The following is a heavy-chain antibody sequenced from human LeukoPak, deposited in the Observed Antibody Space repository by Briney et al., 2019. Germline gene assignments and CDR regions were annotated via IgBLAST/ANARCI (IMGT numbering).Heavy chain of an antibody. J-gene: IGHJ4*02. V-gene: IGHV3-48*03. CDR3: ARASWIQLWFAWDY. Sequence: GGSLRRSCAASGFTFSSYEMNWVRQAPGKGLEWVSYISSSGSTIYYADSVKGRFTISRDNAKNSLYLQMNSLRAEDTAVYYCARASWIQLWFAWDYWGQGTLVTVSS. CDR1: GFTFSSYE. D-gene: IGHD5-18*01. CDR2: ISSSGSTI.